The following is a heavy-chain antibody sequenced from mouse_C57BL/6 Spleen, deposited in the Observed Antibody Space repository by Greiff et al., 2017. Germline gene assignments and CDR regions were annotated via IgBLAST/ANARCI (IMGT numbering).Heavy chain of an antibody. CDR2: INPNNGGT. J-gene: IGHJ4*01. CDR3: ARYGGYYYAMDY. CDR1: GYTFTDYY. D-gene: IGHD2-2*01. V-gene: IGHV1-26*01. Sequence: EVQLQQSGPELVKPGASVKISCKASGYTFTDYYMNWVKQSHGKSLEWIGDINPNNGGTSYNQKFKGKATLTVDKSSSTAYMELRSLTSEDSAVYYCARYGGYYYAMDYWGQGTSVTVSS.